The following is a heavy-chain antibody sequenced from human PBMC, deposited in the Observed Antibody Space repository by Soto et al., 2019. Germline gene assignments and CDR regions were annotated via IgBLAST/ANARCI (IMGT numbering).Heavy chain of an antibody. V-gene: IGHV1-18*01. D-gene: IGHD6-6*01. Sequence: QVQLVQSGAEVKKPGASVKVSCKASGYTFTNYGINWVRQAPGQGLEWLGWVSAYNGERRYAQRVQARVIMTTDTSTTTAYMELRSLRSDHTAAYYCSRGTSIPASGDYWGQGTLVTVSS. CDR3: SRGTSIPASGDY. CDR1: GYTFTNYG. CDR2: VSAYNGER. J-gene: IGHJ4*01.